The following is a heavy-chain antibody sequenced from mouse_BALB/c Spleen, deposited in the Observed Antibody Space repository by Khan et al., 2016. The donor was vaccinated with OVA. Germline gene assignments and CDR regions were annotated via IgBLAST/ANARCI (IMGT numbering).Heavy chain of an antibody. Sequence: QVQLQQSGAELAKPGASVKMSCKASGYTFINYWILWVKQRPGQGLEWIGYINPSTGYTEYNQNFKDKATLTADKSSSTAYMQLSSLTSEDSAVYYCARRGLRWDFYYRGQGTTLTVSS. CDR1: GYTFINYW. V-gene: IGHV1-7*01. D-gene: IGHD1-1*01. J-gene: IGHJ2*01. CDR3: ARRGLRWDFYY. CDR2: INPSTGYT.